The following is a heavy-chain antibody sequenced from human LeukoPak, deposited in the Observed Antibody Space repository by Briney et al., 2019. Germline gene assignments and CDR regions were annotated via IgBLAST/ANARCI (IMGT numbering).Heavy chain of an antibody. J-gene: IGHJ4*02. CDR1: GYSIRSGSY. D-gene: IGHD4-17*01. CDR2: MFHSGDT. Sequence: PSETLSLTCDVSGYSIRSGSYWGWIRQPPGKGLEWIGCMFHSGDTYHNPSLKSRATISANTSKNQFSLKLTSVTATRTAVYYCAKVGAYGDYARHDYWGQGTLVTVSS. CDR3: AKVGAYGDYARHDY. V-gene: IGHV4-38-2*01.